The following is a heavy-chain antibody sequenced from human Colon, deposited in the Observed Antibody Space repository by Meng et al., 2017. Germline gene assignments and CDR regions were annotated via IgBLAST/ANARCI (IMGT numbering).Heavy chain of an antibody. V-gene: IGHV4-34*01. CDR2: INHSGRT. Sequence: QGGVGCLTPSETPSSTGVCYGGSFSGYSWSWIRQPPGKGLEGSGEINHSGRTNYNPSLKSRVTISVDTSKNQFSLKLSSVTAADTAVYYCARERRSSGWYGGRWFDPWGQGTLVTVSS. J-gene: IGHJ5*02. CDR1: GGSFSGYS. CDR3: ARERRSSGWYGGRWFDP. D-gene: IGHD6-19*01.